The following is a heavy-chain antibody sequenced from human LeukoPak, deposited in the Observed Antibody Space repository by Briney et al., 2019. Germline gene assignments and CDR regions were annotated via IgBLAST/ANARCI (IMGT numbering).Heavy chain of an antibody. Sequence: SETLSLACTVSGGSISSYYWSWIRQPAGKGLEWIGRIYTSGSTNCNPSLKSRVTMSVDTSKPQLSLKLRYVTPADTAVYYCARGVVVVAATLYNWFDPWGQGTLVTVSS. CDR3: ARGVVVVAATLYNWFDP. V-gene: IGHV4-4*07. CDR1: GGSISSYY. D-gene: IGHD2-15*01. J-gene: IGHJ5*02. CDR2: IYTSGST.